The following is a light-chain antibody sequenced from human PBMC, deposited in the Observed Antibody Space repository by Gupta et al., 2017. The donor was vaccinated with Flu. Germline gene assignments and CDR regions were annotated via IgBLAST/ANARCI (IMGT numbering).Light chain of an antibody. J-gene: IGLJ1*01. CDR2: EVS. V-gene: IGLV2-14*01. CDR1: SSDVGGYNY. Sequence: QPALTQPASVSGSPGQSITISCTGTSSDVGGYNYVSWYQQHTGKAPKLMIYEVSNRPSGVSNRFSGSKSGNTASLTISGLQAEDEADYYCSSYTSSSTLVFGTGTKVTVL. CDR3: SSYTSSSTLV.